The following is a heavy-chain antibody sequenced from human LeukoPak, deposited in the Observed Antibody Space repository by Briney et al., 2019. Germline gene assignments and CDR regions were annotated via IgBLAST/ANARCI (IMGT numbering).Heavy chain of an antibody. CDR2: FYYSGST. CDR1: GGSISSSSYY. Sequence: SETLSLTCTVSGGSISSSSYYWGWIRQPPGKGLEWIGSFYYSGSTYYNPSLKSRVTISGDTSKNQFSLKLSSVTAADTAVYYCARGGYSYGLFDYWGQGTLVTVSS. D-gene: IGHD5-18*01. CDR3: ARGGYSYGLFDY. J-gene: IGHJ4*02. V-gene: IGHV4-39*07.